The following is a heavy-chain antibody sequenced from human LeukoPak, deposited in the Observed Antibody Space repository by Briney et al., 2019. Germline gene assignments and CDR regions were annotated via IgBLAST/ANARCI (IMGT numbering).Heavy chain of an antibody. CDR2: INPSGGST. V-gene: IGHV1-46*01. Sequence: ASVKVSCKASGYTFTSYYMHWVRQAPGQGLEWMGIINPSGGSTSYAQKFQGRVTMTEDTSTDTAYMELSSLRSEGTAVYYCATLPVVGATGGDYYYYYMDVWGKGTTVTVSS. CDR3: ATLPVVGATGGDYYYYYMDV. J-gene: IGHJ6*03. CDR1: GYTFTSYY. D-gene: IGHD1-26*01.